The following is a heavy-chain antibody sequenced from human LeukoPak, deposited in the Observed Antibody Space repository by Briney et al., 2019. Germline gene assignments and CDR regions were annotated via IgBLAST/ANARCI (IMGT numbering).Heavy chain of an antibody. V-gene: IGHV5-51*01. J-gene: IGHJ4*02. CDR3: AKGGQTGFDFDY. CDR1: GYSFTTYW. D-gene: IGHD5-12*01. CDR2: IYPADSNT. Sequence: GESLKISCKGSGYSFTTYWIAWVRQMPGKGLEWMGIIYPADSNTKYSPSFQGQVTISADRSISTAYLQWSSLKASDTAMYYCAKGGQTGFDFDYWGQGTLVTVSS.